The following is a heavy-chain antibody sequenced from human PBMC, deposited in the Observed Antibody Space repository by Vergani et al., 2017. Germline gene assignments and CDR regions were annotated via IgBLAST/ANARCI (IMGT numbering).Heavy chain of an antibody. CDR1: GFTFSSYW. CDR3: ARVNYYGSGSYYNVWNYYYYGMDV. CDR2: IKQDGSEK. D-gene: IGHD3-10*01. Sequence: EVQLVESGGGLVQPGGSLRLSCAASGFTFSSYWMSWVRQAPGKGLEWVANIKQDGSEKYYVDSVKGRFTISRDNAKNSLYLQMNSLRAEDTAVYYCARVNYYGSGSYYNVWNYYYYGMDVWGQGP. J-gene: IGHJ6*02. V-gene: IGHV3-7*01.